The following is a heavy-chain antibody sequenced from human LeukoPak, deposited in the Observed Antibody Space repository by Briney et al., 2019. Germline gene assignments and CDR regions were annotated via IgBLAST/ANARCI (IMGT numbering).Heavy chain of an antibody. CDR1: GGSIRGYY. Sequence: KASETLSLTCTDSGGSIRGYYWNWIRQSPGKGLEWIGYIYYTGSTNYNSPLKSRVTISVDTSKNQFSLKLSSVTAADTAVYYCARESPHNHFDNWGQGTLVTVSS. CDR2: IYYTGST. CDR3: ARESPHNHFDN. J-gene: IGHJ4*02. V-gene: IGHV4-59*01. D-gene: IGHD1-14*01.